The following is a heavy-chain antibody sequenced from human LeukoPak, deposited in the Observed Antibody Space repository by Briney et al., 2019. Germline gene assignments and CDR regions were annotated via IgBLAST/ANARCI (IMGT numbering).Heavy chain of an antibody. CDR3: ARDRAGAQSWVALDP. CDR1: GFTVSNDY. Sequence: GGSLRLSCAASGFTVSNDYMDWVRQAPGRGLEWVSLIYGDGTTFYTDSVKVRFSISRDNFKITLYLQMSSLRPEDTDLYYCARDRAGAQSWVALDPWGQGTLVTVSS. CDR2: IYGDGTT. J-gene: IGHJ5*02. D-gene: IGHD3-10*01. V-gene: IGHV3-66*02.